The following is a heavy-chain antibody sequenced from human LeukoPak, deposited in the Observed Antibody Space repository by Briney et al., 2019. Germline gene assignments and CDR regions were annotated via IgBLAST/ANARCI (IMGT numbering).Heavy chain of an antibody. CDR2: IYTSGST. CDR3: ARMGYGGNFYFDY. J-gene: IGHJ4*02. CDR1: GGSISSGSYY. V-gene: IGHV4-61*02. Sequence: SETLSLTCTVSGGSISSGSYYWSWLRQPAGKGLEWIGRIYTSGSTNYNPSLKSRVTISVDTSKNQFSLKLSSVTAADTAVYYCARMGYGGNFYFDYWGQGNLVTVSS. D-gene: IGHD4-23*01.